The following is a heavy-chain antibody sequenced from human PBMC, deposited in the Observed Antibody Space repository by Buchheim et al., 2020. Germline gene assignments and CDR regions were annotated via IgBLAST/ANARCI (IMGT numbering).Heavy chain of an antibody. V-gene: IGHV3-23*01. CDR3: AKATYTYGTGYFDS. D-gene: IGHD4-17*01. Sequence: EVQLLESGGGLVQPGESLRLSCAAPGSIFSRYAMSWVRQAPGKGLEWVLAISGVSITTYYADSVKGRFTISRDDSKSTLYLQMNSRRVEDTAVYYCAKATYTYGTGYFDSWGQGTL. CDR1: GSIFSRYA. J-gene: IGHJ4*02. CDR2: ISGVSITT.